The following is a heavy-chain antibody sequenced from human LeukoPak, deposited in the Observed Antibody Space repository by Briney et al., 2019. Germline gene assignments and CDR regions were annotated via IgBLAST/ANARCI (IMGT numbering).Heavy chain of an antibody. V-gene: IGHV1-2*02. CDR3: TRGGGWMSRVAFDI. CDR1: GYTFTGYD. CDR2: INPNSGVA. J-gene: IGHJ3*02. Sequence: GASVKVSCKASGYTFTGYDMHWVRQAPGHGLEGMGWINPNSGVANYAQKFQGRVTITRDTSISTAYMELSRLRSDDTAVYYCTRGGGWMSRVAFDIWGQGTMVTVSS. D-gene: IGHD6-19*01.